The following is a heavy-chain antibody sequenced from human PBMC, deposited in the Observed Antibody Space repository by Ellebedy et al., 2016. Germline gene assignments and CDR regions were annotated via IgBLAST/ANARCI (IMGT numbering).Heavy chain of an antibody. V-gene: IGHV5-51*01. CDR1: GYSFTNSW. D-gene: IGHD3-10*01. J-gene: IGHJ6*02. CDR2: IYPGDSET. Sequence: ASVKVSCKGSGYSFTNSWIGWVRQMPGKGLQWMGTIYPGDSETRYSPSFQGQVTVSVDKSISTAYLQWSSLKASDTAMYYCARIIGPLSRGGLAYGMDVWGQGTTVTVSS. CDR3: ARIIGPLSRGGLAYGMDV.